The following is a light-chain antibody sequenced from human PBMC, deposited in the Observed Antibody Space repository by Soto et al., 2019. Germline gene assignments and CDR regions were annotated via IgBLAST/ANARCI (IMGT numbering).Light chain of an antibody. J-gene: IGKJ5*01. CDR3: QQRSTWPVT. CDR2: DSF. CDR1: QSVSSY. Sequence: EIVLTQSPATLSLSPGERATPSCRASQSVSSYLAWYQQKPGQAPRLLIYDSFNRATGIPARFSGSGSGTDFTLTISSLEPEDFAVYYCQQRSTWPVTFGQGTRLEIK. V-gene: IGKV3-11*01.